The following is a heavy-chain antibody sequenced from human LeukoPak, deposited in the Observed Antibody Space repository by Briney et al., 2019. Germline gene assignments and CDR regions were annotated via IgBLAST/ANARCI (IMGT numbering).Heavy chain of an antibody. V-gene: IGHV4-59*06. J-gene: IGHJ4*02. Sequence: PSETLSLTCTVSGGSISSYYWSRIRQHPGKGLEWIGYIYYSGSTYYNPSLKSRVTISVDTSKNQFSLKLSSVTATDTAVYYCARVGAGRRGYCSGGSCLGDPRLNAFYYFDYWGQGTLVTVSS. D-gene: IGHD2-15*01. CDR2: IYYSGST. CDR3: ARVGAGRRGYCSGGSCLGDPRLNAFYYFDY. CDR1: GGSISSYY.